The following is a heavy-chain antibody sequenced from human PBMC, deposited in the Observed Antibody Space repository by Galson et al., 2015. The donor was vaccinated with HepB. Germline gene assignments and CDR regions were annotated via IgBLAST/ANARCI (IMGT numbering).Heavy chain of an antibody. CDR3: AKARGSGSLDY. CDR2: ISYDGSNK. V-gene: IGHV3-30*18. Sequence: SLRLSCAASGFTFSSYGMHWVRQAPGKGLEWVAVISYDGSNKYYADSVKGRFTISRDNSKNTLYLQMNSLRAEDTAVYYCAKARGSGSLDYWGQGTLVTVSS. D-gene: IGHD3-10*01. CDR1: GFTFSSYG. J-gene: IGHJ4*02.